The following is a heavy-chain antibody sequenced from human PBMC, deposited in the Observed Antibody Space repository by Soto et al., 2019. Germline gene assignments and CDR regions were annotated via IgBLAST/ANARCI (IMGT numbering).Heavy chain of an antibody. D-gene: IGHD2-8*01. Sequence: QAQLVQSGAEVKKPGASVKVSCRASGYSFDSYGYAWVRQAPGQGLEWMGWISAYNGDTNYAQKFQDRVTLTTDTSTTTAYIELRNLGSDDTAVYYCARSGAYCTSITWLFASFWGLGTLVTVSS. CDR3: ARSGAYCTSITWLFASF. J-gene: IGHJ4*02. CDR1: GYSFDSYG. V-gene: IGHV1-18*01. CDR2: ISAYNGDT.